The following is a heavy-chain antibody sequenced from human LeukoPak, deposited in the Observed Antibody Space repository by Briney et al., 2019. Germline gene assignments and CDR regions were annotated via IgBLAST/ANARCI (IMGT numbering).Heavy chain of an antibody. D-gene: IGHD3-10*01. J-gene: IGHJ4*02. Sequence: GESLKISCTDSGFTFGDYAMAWVRQAPGKGLEWVGFIRSKAFGGTTEYAASVKGRFTISRDDSKSIASLQMNSLKTEDTAVYYCTSPRNYYGSGGYYDWGQGTLVTVSS. V-gene: IGHV3-49*04. CDR3: TSPRNYYGSGGYYD. CDR2: IRSKAFGGTT. CDR1: GFTFGDYA.